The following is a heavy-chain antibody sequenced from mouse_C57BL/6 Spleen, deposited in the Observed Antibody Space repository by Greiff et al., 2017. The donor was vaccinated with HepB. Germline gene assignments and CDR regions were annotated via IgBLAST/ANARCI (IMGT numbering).Heavy chain of an antibody. Sequence: EVKLQESGPGMVKPSQSLSLTCTVTGYSITSGYDWHWIRHFPGNKLEWMGYISYSGSTNYNPSLKSRISITHDTSKNHFFLKLNSVTTEDTATYYCARAGDYGYYFDYWGQGTTLTVSS. CDR2: ISYSGST. J-gene: IGHJ2*01. D-gene: IGHD2-4*01. V-gene: IGHV3-1*01. CDR3: ARAGDYGYYFDY. CDR1: GYSITSGYD.